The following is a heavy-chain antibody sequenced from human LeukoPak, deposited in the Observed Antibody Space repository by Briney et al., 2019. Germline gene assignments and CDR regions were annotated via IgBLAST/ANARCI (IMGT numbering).Heavy chain of an antibody. D-gene: IGHD4-23*01. Sequence: SVKVSCKASDYTFTNYGITWVRQAPGQGLEWMGGIIPIFGTANYAQKFQGRVTITTDESTSTAYMELSSLRSEDTAVYYCARDLFSPVTPGFDPWGQGTLVTVSS. CDR1: DYTFTNYG. CDR2: IIPIFGTA. CDR3: ARDLFSPVTPGFDP. J-gene: IGHJ5*02. V-gene: IGHV1-69*05.